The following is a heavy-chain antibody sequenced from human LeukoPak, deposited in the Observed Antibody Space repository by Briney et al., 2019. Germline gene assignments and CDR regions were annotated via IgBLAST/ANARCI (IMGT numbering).Heavy chain of an antibody. D-gene: IGHD4-17*01. CDR2: INPSGGST. CDR1: GYTFTSYY. J-gene: IGHJ3*02. CDR3: ARARAPVTRISSFDI. Sequence: ASVKLSCKASGYTFTSYYLHWVRQAPGQGLEWMGIINPSGGSTTYAQKFQGRVTMNRDMSTNTVYMEMSSLRSEDTAVYYCARARAPVTRISSFDIWGQGTMVTVSS. V-gene: IGHV1-46*01.